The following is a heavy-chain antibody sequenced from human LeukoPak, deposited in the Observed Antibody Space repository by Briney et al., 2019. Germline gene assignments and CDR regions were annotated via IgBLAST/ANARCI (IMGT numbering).Heavy chain of an antibody. CDR2: ISASGGST. Sequence: AGSHTVSCAVPAFTFSSYDMSWVRQAPGKGLEWVSAISASGGSTYYADSVKGRFTISRDSPKNTLYLQMNSLRAEDTAVYYCAHSKTCYYDSSGYFCLYGMDGWGQGTTVTVSS. D-gene: IGHD3-22*01. J-gene: IGHJ6*02. CDR3: AHSKTCYYDSSGYFCLYGMDG. V-gene: IGHV3-23*01. CDR1: AFTFSSYD.